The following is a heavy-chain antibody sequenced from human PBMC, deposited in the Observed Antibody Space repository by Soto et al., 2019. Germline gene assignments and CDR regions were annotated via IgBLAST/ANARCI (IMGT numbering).Heavy chain of an antibody. CDR3: ARVEGIRFLEWLSNYYYGMDV. CDR1: GFTFSTYW. J-gene: IGHJ6*02. Sequence: GGSLRLSCEASGFTFSTYWMSWVRQAPGKGLEWVANIKQDGSEKYYVDSVKGRFTISRDNVKNSLLLQMNSLRAEDTAVYYCARVEGIRFLEWLSNYYYGMDVWGQGTTVTVSS. V-gene: IGHV3-7*05. CDR2: IKQDGSEK. D-gene: IGHD3-3*01.